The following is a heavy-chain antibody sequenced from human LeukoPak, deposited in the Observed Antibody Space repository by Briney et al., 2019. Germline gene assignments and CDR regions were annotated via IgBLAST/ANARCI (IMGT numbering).Heavy chain of an antibody. CDR3: ARERQDAFDI. CDR2: IYYSGST. CDR1: GGSISSYY. J-gene: IGHJ3*02. Sequence: SETLSLTCTVSGGSISSYYWSWIRQPPGKGLEWIGYIYYSGSTNYNPSLKSRVTISVDTSKNQFSLKLGSVTAADTAVYYCARERQDAFDIWGQGTMVTVSS. V-gene: IGHV4-59*01.